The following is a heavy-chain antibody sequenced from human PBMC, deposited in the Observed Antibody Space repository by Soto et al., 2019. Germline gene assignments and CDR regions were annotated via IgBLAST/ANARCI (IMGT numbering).Heavy chain of an antibody. J-gene: IGHJ4*02. V-gene: IGHV1-2*04. Sequence: ASVKVSCKASGYTFTGYYMHWVRQAPGQGLEWMGWINPNSGGTNYAQKFQGWVTMTRDTSISTAYMERSRLRSDDTAVYYCARGLYSGYDSAADYWGQGTLVTVSS. CDR1: GYTFTGYY. CDR2: INPNSGGT. D-gene: IGHD5-12*01. CDR3: ARGLYSGYDSAADY.